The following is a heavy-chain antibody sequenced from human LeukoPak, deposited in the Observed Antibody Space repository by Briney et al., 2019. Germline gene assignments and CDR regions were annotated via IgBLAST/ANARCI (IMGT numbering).Heavy chain of an antibody. CDR1: GGTFSNYA. D-gene: IGHD3-22*01. Sequence: SVKVSCKASGGTFSNYALSLVRQAPGRGLEWMGGTTPIFGSAEYAQNFQGRVTVTTDESTSTAYMEMSSLRSDDTAVYYCAGALFHYDSSGYDMGAYDIWGQGTMVTVSS. CDR3: AGALFHYDSSGYDMGAYDI. J-gene: IGHJ3*02. V-gene: IGHV1-69*05. CDR2: TTPIFGSA.